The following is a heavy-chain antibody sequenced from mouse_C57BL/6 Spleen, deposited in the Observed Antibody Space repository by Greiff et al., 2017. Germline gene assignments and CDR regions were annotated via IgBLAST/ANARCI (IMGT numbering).Heavy chain of an antibody. Sequence: EVHLVESEGGLVQPGSSMKLSCTASGFTFSDYYMAWVRQVPEKGLEWVANINYDGSSTYYLDSLKSRFIISRDNAKNILYLQMSSLKSEDTATYYCARGSNYEGNYFDYWGQGTTLTVSS. D-gene: IGHD2-5*01. V-gene: IGHV5-16*01. CDR1: GFTFSDYY. J-gene: IGHJ2*01. CDR2: INYDGSST. CDR3: ARGSNYEGNYFDY.